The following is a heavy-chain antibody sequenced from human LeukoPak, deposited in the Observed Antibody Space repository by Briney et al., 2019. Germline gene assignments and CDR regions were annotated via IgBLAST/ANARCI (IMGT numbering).Heavy chain of an antibody. CDR1: GFTFDDYA. V-gene: IGHV3-43D*03. D-gene: IGHD6-19*01. Sequence: GGSLRLSCAASGFTFDDYAMHWVRQAPGKGLEWVSLISWDGGSSYYADSVKGRFTISRDNSKNSLYLQMNSLRAEDTALYYCAKDSVAVTGTGNIDYWGQGTLVTVSS. CDR3: AKDSVAVTGTGNIDY. CDR2: ISWDGGSS. J-gene: IGHJ4*02.